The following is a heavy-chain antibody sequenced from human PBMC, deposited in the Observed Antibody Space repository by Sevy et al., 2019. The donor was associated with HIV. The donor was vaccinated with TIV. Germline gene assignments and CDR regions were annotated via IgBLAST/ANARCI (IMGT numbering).Heavy chain of an antibody. CDR2: ISYDGSDK. Sequence: GGSLRLSCTASGFAFTNYYAMHWVRQAPGKGLEWVALISYDGSDKFYADSVKRRFTITSDNFKNTLYLQMNGLTTEDTAVYYCARPRANYVDHYFFYAMDVWGQGTTVTVSS. J-gene: IGHJ6*02. V-gene: IGHV3-30-3*01. D-gene: IGHD4-17*01. CDR1: GFAFTNYYA. CDR3: ARPRANYVDHYFFYAMDV.